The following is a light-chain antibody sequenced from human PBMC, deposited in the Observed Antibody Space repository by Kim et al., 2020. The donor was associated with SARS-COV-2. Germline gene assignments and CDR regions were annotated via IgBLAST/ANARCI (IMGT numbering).Light chain of an antibody. CDR1: SSNIGPGYD. CDR2: GNS. V-gene: IGLV1-40*01. CDR3: QSYDSSLRGV. Sequence: GQMVPLARTGGSSNIGPGYDVPWYQQLPGPAPDLLIYGNSNRPPGVPDRFSGSKSGTSASLAITGLQAEDEADYYCQSYDSSLRGVFGTGTKVTVL. J-gene: IGLJ1*01.